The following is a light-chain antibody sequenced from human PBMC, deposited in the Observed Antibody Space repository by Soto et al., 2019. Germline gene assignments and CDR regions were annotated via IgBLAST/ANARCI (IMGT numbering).Light chain of an antibody. CDR1: SSDVGGYNY. Sequence: QSVLPKPASVSGSPGQSITISCTGTSSDVGGYNYVSWYQQHPGKAPKLMIYDVSNRPSGVSNRFSGSKSGNTASLTISGLQAEDEADYYCSSYTSSSVFGTGTKVTVL. V-gene: IGLV2-14*01. J-gene: IGLJ1*01. CDR2: DVS. CDR3: SSYTSSSV.